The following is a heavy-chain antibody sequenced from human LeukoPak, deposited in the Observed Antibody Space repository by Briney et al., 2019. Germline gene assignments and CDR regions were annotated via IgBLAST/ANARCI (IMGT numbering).Heavy chain of an antibody. CDR1: GGSMTSTSDY. CDR3: ARVEGGSGWYPFDY. Sequence: SETLSLPCTVSGGSMTSTSDYWGWIRQSPGRGLEWIGRIYTSGSTNYNPSLKSRVTMSVDTSKNQFSLKLSSVTAADTAVYYCARVEGGSGWYPFDYCGQGTLVTVSS. CDR2: IYTSGST. J-gene: IGHJ4*02. D-gene: IGHD6-19*01. V-gene: IGHV4-39*07.